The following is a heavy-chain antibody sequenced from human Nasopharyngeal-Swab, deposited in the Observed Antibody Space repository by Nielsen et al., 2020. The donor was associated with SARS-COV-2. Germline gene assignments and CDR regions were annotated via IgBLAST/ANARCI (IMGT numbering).Heavy chain of an antibody. CDR3: TRCGGSCYTGKDY. J-gene: IGHJ4*02. D-gene: IGHD2-15*01. Sequence: GESLKISCAASGFIFSDSAIHWVRQASGKGLEWVGRIRSKGNSYATEYAASVEGRFTISRDDSKTTAYLQMNSLITEDTAVYYCTRCGGSCYTGKDYWGQGTLVTVSS. V-gene: IGHV3-73*01. CDR2: IRSKGNSYAT. CDR1: GFIFSDSA.